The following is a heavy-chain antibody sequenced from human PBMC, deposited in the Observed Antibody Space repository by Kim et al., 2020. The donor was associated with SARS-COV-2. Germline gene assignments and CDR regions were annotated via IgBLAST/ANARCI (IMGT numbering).Heavy chain of an antibody. CDR2: IYYTEST. J-gene: IGHJ4*02. CDR1: GGSISPHY. V-gene: IGHV4-59*11. CDR3: VIVNTAYDFITIDS. D-gene: IGHD5-12*01. Sequence: SETLSLTFTVSGGSISPHYWSWIRQPPGKGLEWIGYIYYTESTNYNPALQSRVTISLDPSKNHFSLRLSSVTASDTSIYYCVIVNTAYDFITIDSWGQGTLDPVSS.